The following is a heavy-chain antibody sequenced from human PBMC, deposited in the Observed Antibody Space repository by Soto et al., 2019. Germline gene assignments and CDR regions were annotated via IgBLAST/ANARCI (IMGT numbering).Heavy chain of an antibody. J-gene: IGHJ6*02. D-gene: IGHD1-26*01. CDR3: AKVSWGALTFTDYYYYGLDV. CDR1: GFTFSTYA. Sequence: PGGSLRLSCAASGFTFSTYAMNWVRQAPGKGLEWVSAISGGGGTTYYADSVKGRVTISRDNSKNTLYLQMNSLRAEDTAVYYCAKVSWGALTFTDYYYYGLDVWGQGTTVTVSS. V-gene: IGHV3-23*01. CDR2: ISGGGGTT.